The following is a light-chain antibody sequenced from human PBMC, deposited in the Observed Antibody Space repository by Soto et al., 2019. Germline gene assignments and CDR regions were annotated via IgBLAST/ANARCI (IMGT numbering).Light chain of an antibody. V-gene: IGKV3-20*01. Sequence: ENVLTQSPGTLAFSPGERASLSFRASQSVSSNYLAWFQQKPGQAPRLLIYGASSRATGIPDRFSGSGSGTDFTLTISRLEPEDFAVYYCQQYGSSPWTFGQGTKVDIK. J-gene: IGKJ1*01. CDR1: QSVSSNY. CDR2: GAS. CDR3: QQYGSSPWT.